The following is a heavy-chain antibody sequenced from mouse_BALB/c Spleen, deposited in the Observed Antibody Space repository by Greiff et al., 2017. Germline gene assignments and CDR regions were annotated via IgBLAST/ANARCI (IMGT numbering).Heavy chain of an antibody. J-gene: IGHJ4*01. CDR3: TRHYGSSPYAMDY. V-gene: IGHV1-69*02. CDR2: IYPSDSYT. CDR1: GYTFTSYW. D-gene: IGHD1-1*01. Sequence: QVQLQQPGAELVRPGASVKLSCKASGYTFTSYWINWVKQRPGQGLEWIGNIYPSDSYTNYNQKFKDKATLTVDKSSSTAYMQLSSPTSEDSAVYYCTRHYGSSPYAMDYWGQGTSVTVSS.